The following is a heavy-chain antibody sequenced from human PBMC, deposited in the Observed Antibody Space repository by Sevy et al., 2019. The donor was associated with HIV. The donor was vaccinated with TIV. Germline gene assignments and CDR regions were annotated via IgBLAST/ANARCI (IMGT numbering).Heavy chain of an antibody. J-gene: IGHJ1*01. V-gene: IGHV3-33*01. Sequence: GGSLRLSCAASGFTFSSYGMHWVRQAPGKGLEWVAVIWYDGSNKYYADSVKGRFTISRDNSKNRLYLQMNSLRAEDTAVYYCARDSEVRGVIITPYFQHWGQGTLVTVSS. CDR3: ARDSEVRGVIITPYFQH. CDR1: GFTFSSYG. D-gene: IGHD3-10*01. CDR2: IWYDGSNK.